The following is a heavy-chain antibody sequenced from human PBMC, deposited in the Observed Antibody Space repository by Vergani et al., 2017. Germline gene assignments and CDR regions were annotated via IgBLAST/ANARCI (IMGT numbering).Heavy chain of an antibody. V-gene: IGHV3-21*01. Sequence: EVQLVESGGGLVKPGGSLRLSCAASGFTFSSYSMNWVRQAPGKGLEWVSSISSSSSYIYYADSVKGRFTISRDNAKNSLYLQMNSLRAEDTAVYYCARGQSGGDSYYFDDWGQGTLVTVSS. CDR1: GFTFSSYS. CDR2: ISSSSSYI. D-gene: IGHD2-21*01. CDR3: ARGQSGGDSYYFDD. J-gene: IGHJ4*02.